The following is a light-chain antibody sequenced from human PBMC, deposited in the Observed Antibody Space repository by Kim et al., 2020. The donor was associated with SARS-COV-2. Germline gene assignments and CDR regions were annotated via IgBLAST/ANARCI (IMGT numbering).Light chain of an antibody. CDR1: QSVINNY. J-gene: IGKJ5*01. V-gene: IGKV3-20*01. CDR3: QQYGSLIT. CDR2: GAS. Sequence: LSPGERATLSCRASQSVINNYLAWYQEKPGQAPRLLIYGASSRATGIPDRFSGSGSGTDFTLTISRLEPEDCAVYFCQQYGSLITLGQGTRLEIK.